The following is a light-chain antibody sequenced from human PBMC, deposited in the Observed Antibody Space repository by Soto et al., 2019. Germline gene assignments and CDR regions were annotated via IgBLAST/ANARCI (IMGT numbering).Light chain of an antibody. V-gene: IGLV3-27*01. CDR1: VLAKKY. CDR2: KDS. CDR3: YSAADNNLGV. J-gene: IGLJ2*01. Sequence: SYELTQPSSVSVSPGQTARITCSGDVLAKKYAGWFQQQPGQAPVLVIYKDSERPSGIPERFSGSSSGTTVTLTISGAQVEDEADYYCYSAADNNLGVFGGGTKVTVL.